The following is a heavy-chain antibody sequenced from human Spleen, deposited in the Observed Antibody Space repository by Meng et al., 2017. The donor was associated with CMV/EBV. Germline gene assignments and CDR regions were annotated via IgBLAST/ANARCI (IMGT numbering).Heavy chain of an antibody. V-gene: IGHV3-74*01. D-gene: IGHD2-2*01. CDR1: GFTFSSYW. Sequence: GESLKISCAASGFTFSSYWMHWVRQATGKGPVWVSRISSDGNSTSYADPVKGRATISRDNAQNTLNLQMNSLRAEDTAVYYCVRGRLSPGYCASASCPPSIDYWGQGTLVTVSS. CDR2: ISSDGNST. J-gene: IGHJ4*02. CDR3: VRGRLSPGYCASASCPPSIDY.